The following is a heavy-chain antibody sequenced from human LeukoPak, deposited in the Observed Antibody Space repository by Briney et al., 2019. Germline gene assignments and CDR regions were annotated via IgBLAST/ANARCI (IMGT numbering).Heavy chain of an antibody. J-gene: IGHJ4*02. CDR2: IYYSGST. Sequence: KPSQTLSLTCTVSGGSISSGSYYWSWIRQPPGKGLEWIGYIYYSGSTNYNPSLKSRVTISVDTSKNQFSLKLSSVTAADTAVYYCARTTGVVTAMYYFDYWGQGTLVTVSS. CDR1: GGSISSGSYY. CDR3: ARTTGVVTAMYYFDY. V-gene: IGHV4-61*01. D-gene: IGHD2-21*02.